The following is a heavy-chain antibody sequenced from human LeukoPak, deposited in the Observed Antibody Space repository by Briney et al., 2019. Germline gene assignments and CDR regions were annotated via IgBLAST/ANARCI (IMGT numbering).Heavy chain of an antibody. J-gene: IGHJ4*02. CDR1: GFTFSSYE. V-gene: IGHV3-48*03. CDR3: ARSRAPKDY. Sequence: GESLKISCAASGFTFSSYEMNWVRQAPGKGLEWVSYISISGAIIYYADSVKGRFTISRDNAKNSLFLQMNSLRAEDTAVYYCARSRAPKDYWGEGTLVTVSS. CDR2: ISISGAII.